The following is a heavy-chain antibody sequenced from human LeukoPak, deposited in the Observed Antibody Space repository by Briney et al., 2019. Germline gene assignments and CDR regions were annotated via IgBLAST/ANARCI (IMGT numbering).Heavy chain of an antibody. CDR3: AKAHSGSYPGAFDI. V-gene: IGHV3-23*01. J-gene: IGHJ3*02. D-gene: IGHD1-26*01. CDR1: GFTFSSYA. CDR2: ISGSGGST. Sequence: GGSLRLSCAVSGFTFSSYAMSWVRQAPVKGLEWVSAISGSGGSTYYADSVKGRFTISRANSKNTLYLQMNSLRAGDTAVYYCAKAHSGSYPGAFDIWGQGTMVTVSS.